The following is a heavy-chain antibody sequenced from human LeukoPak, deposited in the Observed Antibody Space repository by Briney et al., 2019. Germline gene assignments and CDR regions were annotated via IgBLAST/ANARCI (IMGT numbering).Heavy chain of an antibody. CDR3: AAAVARNWFDP. J-gene: IGHJ5*02. CDR1: GFTFSSYA. V-gene: IGHV3-30*04. CDR2: ISYDGSNK. D-gene: IGHD6-6*01. Sequence: GGSLRLSCAASGFTFSSYAMHWARQAPGKGLEWVAVISYDGSNKYYADSVKGRFTISRDNSKNTLYLQMNSLRAEDTAVYYCAAAVARNWFDPWGQGTLVTVSS.